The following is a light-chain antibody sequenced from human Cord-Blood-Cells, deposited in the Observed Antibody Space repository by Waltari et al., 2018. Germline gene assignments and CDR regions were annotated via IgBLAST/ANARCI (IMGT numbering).Light chain of an antibody. Sequence: AIRMTQSPSSFSASTGDRVTITCRASQGISSYLAWYQQKPGKAPKLLIYAASTLQSGVPSRFSGSGSGTDFTLTISCLQSEDFATYYCQQYYSYRSFGQGTKVESK. CDR2: AAS. V-gene: IGKV1-8*01. CDR1: QGISSY. CDR3: QQYYSYRS. J-gene: IGKJ1*01.